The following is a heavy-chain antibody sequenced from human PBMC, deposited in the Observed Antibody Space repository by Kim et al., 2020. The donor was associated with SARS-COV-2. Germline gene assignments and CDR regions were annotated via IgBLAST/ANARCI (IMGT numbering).Heavy chain of an antibody. J-gene: IGHJ4*02. CDR1: GFTFSSYA. Sequence: GGSLRLSCAASGFTFSSYAMSWVRQAPGKGLEWVSAISGSGGSTYYADSVKGRFTISRDNSKNTLYLQMNSLRAEDTAVYYCAKGGYCSGGSCYSDYWGQGTLVTVSS. D-gene: IGHD2-15*01. V-gene: IGHV3-23*01. CDR3: AKGGYCSGGSCYSDY. CDR2: ISGSGGST.